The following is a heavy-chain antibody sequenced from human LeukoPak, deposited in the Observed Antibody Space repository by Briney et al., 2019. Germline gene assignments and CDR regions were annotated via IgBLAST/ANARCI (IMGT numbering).Heavy chain of an antibody. CDR1: GGSISSGDYY. CDR3: ARFFGEITIFGVVTYNWFDP. J-gene: IGHJ5*02. Sequence: SETLSLTCTVSGGSISSGDYYWSWIRQPPGKGLEWIGYIYYSGSTYYNPSLKSRVTISVDTSKNQFSLKLSSVTAADTAVYYCARFFGEITIFGVVTYNWFDPWGLGTLVTVSS. D-gene: IGHD3-3*01. V-gene: IGHV4-30-4*08. CDR2: IYYSGST.